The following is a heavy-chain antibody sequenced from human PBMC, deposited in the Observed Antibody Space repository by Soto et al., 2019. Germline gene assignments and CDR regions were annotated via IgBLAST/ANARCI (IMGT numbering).Heavy chain of an antibody. D-gene: IGHD5-12*01. Sequence: ASVKVSCKASGYTFTSYGISWVRQAPGQGLEWMGGISAYNGNTNYAQKLQGRVTMTPAASTSTAYMELSSLRSEDTAVYYCASRSSRDGYNYDYWGQGTLVTVSS. J-gene: IGHJ4*02. CDR3: ASRSSRDGYNYDY. CDR2: ISAYNGNT. CDR1: GYTFTSYG. V-gene: IGHV1-18*01.